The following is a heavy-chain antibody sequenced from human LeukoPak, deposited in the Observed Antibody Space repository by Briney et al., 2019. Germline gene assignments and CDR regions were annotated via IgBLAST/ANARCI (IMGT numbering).Heavy chain of an antibody. D-gene: IGHD3-16*01. Sequence: SETLSLTCTVSGGSISSGSYYWSWIRQPAGKGLEWIGRIYTSGSTNYNPSLKGRVTISVDTSKNQFSLKLSSVTAADTAVYYCARGGANWFDPWGQGTLVTVSS. J-gene: IGHJ5*02. V-gene: IGHV4-61*02. CDR1: GGSISSGSYY. CDR2: IYTSGST. CDR3: ARGGANWFDP.